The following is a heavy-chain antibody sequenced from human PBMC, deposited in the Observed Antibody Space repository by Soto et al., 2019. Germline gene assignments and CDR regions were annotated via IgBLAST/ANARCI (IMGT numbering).Heavy chain of an antibody. Sequence: SVEVSCRASGYTFTSYGISWVREAPGQGLEWMGWISAYNGNTNYAQKLQGRVTMTTDASTSTAYMELRSLRSDDTAVYYCARDVYCSSTSCYTHSLWGMDVWGQGTTVTVSS. D-gene: IGHD2-2*02. V-gene: IGHV1-18*01. CDR2: ISAYNGNT. CDR1: GYTFTSYG. J-gene: IGHJ6*02. CDR3: ARDVYCSSTSCYTHSLWGMDV.